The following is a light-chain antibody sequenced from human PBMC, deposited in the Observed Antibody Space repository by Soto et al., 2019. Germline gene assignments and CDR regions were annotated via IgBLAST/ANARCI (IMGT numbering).Light chain of an antibody. Sequence: EIVLTQSPGTLSLSPGERATLSCRVSQSVSSSYLAWYQQKPGQAPRLLISGASTRATGIPDGFSGSGSGTDFTLTISRLEPEDFAVYYCQQYGSSPLTFGGGTKVEIK. CDR3: QQYGSSPLT. V-gene: IGKV3-20*01. CDR2: GAS. J-gene: IGKJ4*01. CDR1: QSVSSSY.